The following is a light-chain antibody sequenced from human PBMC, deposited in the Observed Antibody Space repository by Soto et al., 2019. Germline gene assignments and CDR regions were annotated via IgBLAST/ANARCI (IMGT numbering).Light chain of an antibody. CDR1: QSVSSSY. J-gene: IGKJ3*01. CDR2: GAS. Sequence: EIVLTQSPGTLSLSPGERATLSCRASQSVSSSYLAWYQQKAGQAPRPLIYGASRRVTGIPDRFSGSGSGPAFTLTISRLEPEEFAVYYCQQSGSSPIFTFGPETKVDL. CDR3: QQSGSSPIFT. V-gene: IGKV3-20*01.